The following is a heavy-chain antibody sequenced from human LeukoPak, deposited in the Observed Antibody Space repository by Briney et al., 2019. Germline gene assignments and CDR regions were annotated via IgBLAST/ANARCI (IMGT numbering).Heavy chain of an antibody. V-gene: IGHV3-7*03. CDR3: VKAPVTSCRGAYCYPFDS. D-gene: IGHD2-21*01. J-gene: IGHJ4*02. CDR2: IKQDGSEK. Sequence: GGSLRLSCAASGFTFSSYWMSWVRQAPGKGLEWVANIKQDGSEKYYVDSVRGRFTISRDNSKNTLYLQMNSLRAEDAAVYFCVKAPVTSCRGAYCYPFDSWGQGTLVTVSS. CDR1: GFTFSSYW.